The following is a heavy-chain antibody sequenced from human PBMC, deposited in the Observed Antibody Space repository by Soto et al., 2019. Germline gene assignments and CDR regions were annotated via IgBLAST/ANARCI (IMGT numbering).Heavy chain of an antibody. CDR3: AREGSYSAYNFAHGIQLWSFDF. Sequence: LSLTCTVSGGSINTFYWSWVRQPAGKGLEWIGRIFSSGSTSLNPSLESRVAMSVDTSKNHFSLNLSSVTAADMAVYYCAREGSYSAYNFAHGIQLWSFDFWGQGALVTVSS. D-gene: IGHD5-12*01. J-gene: IGHJ4*02. CDR2: IFSSGST. V-gene: IGHV4-4*07. CDR1: GGSINTFY.